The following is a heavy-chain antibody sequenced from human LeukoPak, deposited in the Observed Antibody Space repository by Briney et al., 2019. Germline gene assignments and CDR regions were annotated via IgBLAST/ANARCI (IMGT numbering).Heavy chain of an antibody. Sequence: PGGSLRLPCAASGFTFSSYSMNWVRQAPGKGLEWVSSISSSSSYIYYADSVKGRFTISRDNAKNSLYLQMNSLRAEDTAVYYCARDHLPAYYDILAGTSNWFDPWGQGTLVTVSS. V-gene: IGHV3-21*01. CDR2: ISSSSSYI. D-gene: IGHD3-9*01. CDR1: GFTFSSYS. J-gene: IGHJ5*02. CDR3: ARDHLPAYYDILAGTSNWFDP.